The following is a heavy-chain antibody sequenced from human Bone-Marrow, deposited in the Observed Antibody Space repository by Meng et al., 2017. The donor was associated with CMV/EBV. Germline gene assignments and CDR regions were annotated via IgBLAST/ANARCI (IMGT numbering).Heavy chain of an antibody. Sequence: ESLKISCTVSGGSISSYYWSWIRQPPGKGLEWIGYIYYSGSTNYNPPLKSRVTISVDTSKSQVVLTMTNMDPVDTATYYCARYSGGLPGYYYGMDVWGQGTTVTVSS. CDR1: GGSISSYY. CDR3: ARYSGGLPGYYYGMDV. CDR2: IYYSGST. J-gene: IGHJ6*02. V-gene: IGHV4-59*01. D-gene: IGHD2-15*01.